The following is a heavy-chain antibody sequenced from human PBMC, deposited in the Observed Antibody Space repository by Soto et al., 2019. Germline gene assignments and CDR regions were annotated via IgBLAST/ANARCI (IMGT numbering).Heavy chain of an antibody. V-gene: IGHV3-20*01. CDR2: INWNGGST. CDR1: GFTFDDYG. CDR3: ARDYHYGSGSDPFCDY. J-gene: IGHJ4*02. D-gene: IGHD3-10*01. Sequence: EVQLVESGGGVVRPGGSLRLSCAASGFTFDDYGMSWVRQAPGKGLEWVSGINWNGGSTGYADSVKGRFTISRDNAKNSLYLQMNSLRAEDTALYHCARDYHYGSGSDPFCDYWGQGTLVTVSS.